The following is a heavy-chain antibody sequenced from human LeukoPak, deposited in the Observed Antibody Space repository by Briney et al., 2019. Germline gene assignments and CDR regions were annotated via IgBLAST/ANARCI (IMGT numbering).Heavy chain of an antibody. D-gene: IGHD3-22*01. Sequence: GGSLRLSCAASGFTFSSYEMNWVRQAPGKGLEWVSYISSSGSTIYYADSVKGRFTISRDNAKNSLYLQLNSLRAEDTAVYYCARDRYDSSRIFDYWGQGTLVTVSS. CDR1: GFTFSSYE. CDR3: ARDRYDSSRIFDY. J-gene: IGHJ4*02. CDR2: ISSSGSTI. V-gene: IGHV3-48*03.